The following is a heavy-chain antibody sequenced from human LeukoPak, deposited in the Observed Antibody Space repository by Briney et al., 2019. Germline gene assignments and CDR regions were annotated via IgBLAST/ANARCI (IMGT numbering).Heavy chain of an antibody. CDR1: GGSISSYY. Sequence: PSETLSLTCTVSGGSISSYYWSWIRQPAGKGLEWIGRIYTSGSTNYNPSLKSRVTMSVDTSKNQFSLKLSSVTAADTAVYYCARDSSSSWYPYYYYMDVWGKGTTVTVS. J-gene: IGHJ6*03. V-gene: IGHV4-4*07. CDR2: IYTSGST. CDR3: ARDSSSSWYPYYYYMDV. D-gene: IGHD6-13*01.